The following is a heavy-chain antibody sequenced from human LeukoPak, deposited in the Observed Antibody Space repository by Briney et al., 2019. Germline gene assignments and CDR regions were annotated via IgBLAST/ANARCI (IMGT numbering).Heavy chain of an antibody. CDR1: GGTFSSYT. D-gene: IGHD5-18*01. V-gene: IGHV1-69*02. CDR3: ARTRAMVTWMAFDI. Sequence: ASVKVSCKVSGGTFSSYTISWVRQAPGQGLEWMGRIIPILGIANYAQKFQGRVTITADKSTSTAYMELSSLRSEGTAVYYCARTRAMVTWMAFDIWGQGTMVTVSS. CDR2: IIPILGIA. J-gene: IGHJ3*02.